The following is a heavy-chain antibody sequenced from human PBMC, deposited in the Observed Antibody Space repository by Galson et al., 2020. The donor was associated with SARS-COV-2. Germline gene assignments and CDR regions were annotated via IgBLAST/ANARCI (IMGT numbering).Heavy chain of an antibody. D-gene: IGHD6-13*01. CDR1: GYTFTAYW. CDR3: ARRYSSTWSGVVSVYF. J-gene: IGHJ4*02. V-gene: IGHV5-10-1*01. Sequence: KIGESLKISCTASGYTFTAYWITWVRQMPGKGLEWMGTIDPSDSYTNYSPSFQGHVTISADRSINTAFLQWNSLKASDTAIYYCARRYSSTWSGVVSVYFWCQGTLVIVSS. CDR2: IDPSDSYT.